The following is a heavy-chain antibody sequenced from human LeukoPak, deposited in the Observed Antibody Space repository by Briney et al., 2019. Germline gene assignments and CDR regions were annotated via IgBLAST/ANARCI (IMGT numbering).Heavy chain of an antibody. CDR2: ISGSGAST. CDR3: AKGTPFVTGDAYDI. J-gene: IGHJ3*02. D-gene: IGHD1-1*01. CDR1: GFTFSTYG. V-gene: IGHV3-23*01. Sequence: GGSLRLSCVASGFTFSTYGMNWVRQAPGKGLEWVSTISGSGASTYYADSVKGRFTISRDNSKNTVYQQMSDLRAEDTAVYYCAKGTPFVTGDAYDIWGQGTVVTVSS.